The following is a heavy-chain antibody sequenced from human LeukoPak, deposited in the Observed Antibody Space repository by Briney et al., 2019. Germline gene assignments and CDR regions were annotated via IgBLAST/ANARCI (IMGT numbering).Heavy chain of an antibody. CDR2: ISRSSNSI. CDR1: GFTFSSYS. V-gene: IGHV3-48*04. D-gene: IGHD2-2*01. CDR3: ARGKGVVVAPTSFDC. J-gene: IGHJ4*02. Sequence: GGSLRLSCAASGFTFSSYSMTWVRQAPGKGLEWVSYISRSSNSIYYADSVKGRFTISRDNARNSLYLQMNSLRAEDTAVYYCARGKGVVVAPTSFDCWGQGTLVTVSS.